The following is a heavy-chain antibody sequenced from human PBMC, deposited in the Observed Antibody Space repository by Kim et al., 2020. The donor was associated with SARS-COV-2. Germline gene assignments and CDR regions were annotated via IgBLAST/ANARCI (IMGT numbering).Heavy chain of an antibody. CDR2: IAGDSSAK. CDR3: ARGHANS. V-gene: IGHV3-7*01. CDR1: GFIFSSHW. Sequence: GGSLRLSCTASGFIFSSHWMTWVRQAPGKGLEWVAHIAGDSSAKHYVDSVKGRFTISRDNAKNSLYLQMNSLRAEDMAVYYCARGHANSWGQGTLVTVSS. D-gene: IGHD1-1*01. J-gene: IGHJ4*02.